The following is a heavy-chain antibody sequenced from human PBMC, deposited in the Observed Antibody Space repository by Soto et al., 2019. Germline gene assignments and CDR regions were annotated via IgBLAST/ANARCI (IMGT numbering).Heavy chain of an antibody. V-gene: IGHV1-69*04. CDR2: VIPVLGVA. Sequence: QVQLVQSGAEVQKPGSSVKVSCKASGGTFTSYAFNWVRQAPGRGLEWMGRVIPVLGVADYAQKFQDRVTITADKSTSTGYMELISLRSEDTALYYCARDGLGTTRRYFDHWGQGTRVTVSS. D-gene: IGHD1-1*01. CDR1: GGTFTSYA. J-gene: IGHJ4*02. CDR3: ARDGLGTTRRYFDH.